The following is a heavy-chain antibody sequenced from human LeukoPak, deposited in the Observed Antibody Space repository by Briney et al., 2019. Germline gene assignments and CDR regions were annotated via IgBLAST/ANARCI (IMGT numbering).Heavy chain of an antibody. CDR3: ARVGSGWYDQGY. D-gene: IGHD6-19*01. CDR1: VYTGTSYG. V-gene: IGHV1-18*01. Sequence: ASVTVSCKASVYTGTSYGISWVRRAPGQGLEWMGCISAYNGNTNYAQKLQGRVTMTADTSTSTAYMELRSLRSDDTAVYSCARVGSGWYDQGYWGQGTLVTVSS. J-gene: IGHJ4*02. CDR2: ISAYNGNT.